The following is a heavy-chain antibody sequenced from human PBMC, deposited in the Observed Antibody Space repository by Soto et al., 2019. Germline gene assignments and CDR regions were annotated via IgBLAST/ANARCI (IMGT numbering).Heavy chain of an antibody. CDR1: GGSFSGYY. Sequence: PSETLSLTCAVYGGSFSGYYWSWIRQPPGKGLEWIGEINHSGSTNYNPSLKSRVTISVDTSKNQFSLKLSSVTAADTAVYYCARGKGYCSSTSCYTPWFDPWGQGTLVTVYS. CDR2: INHSGST. D-gene: IGHD2-2*02. CDR3: ARGKGYCSSTSCYTPWFDP. J-gene: IGHJ5*02. V-gene: IGHV4-34*01.